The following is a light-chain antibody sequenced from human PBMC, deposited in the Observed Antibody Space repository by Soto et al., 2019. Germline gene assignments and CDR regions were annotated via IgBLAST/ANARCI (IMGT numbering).Light chain of an antibody. V-gene: IGLV2-14*03. CDR2: EVS. Sequence: QSVLAQPASVSGSPGQSITVSCTGTSSDVGGYNSVSWYQQHPGKPPKLIIYEVSNRPSGVSDRFSGSKSGNTASLTISGLQAEDEADYYCSSYTSTGSYVFATGTKVTVL. CDR3: SSYTSTGSYV. J-gene: IGLJ1*01. CDR1: SSDVGGYNS.